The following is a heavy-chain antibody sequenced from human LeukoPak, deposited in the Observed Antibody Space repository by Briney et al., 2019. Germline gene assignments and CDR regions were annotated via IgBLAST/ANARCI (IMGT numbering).Heavy chain of an antibody. CDR1: GGSITNSTW. CDR3: ARPGRAQYCSGGSCYSQRRVNWFDP. J-gene: IGHJ5*02. D-gene: IGHD2-15*01. V-gene: IGHV4-4*02. CDR2: IYHSGYT. Sequence: PSETLSLTCAVSGGSITNSTWWSWFRQPPGKGLEWIGEIYHSGYTNYNSSLKSRVTISVDKSENQFSLKLSSVTAADTDVYYCARPGRAQYCSGGSCYSQRRVNWFDPWGQGTLVTVSS.